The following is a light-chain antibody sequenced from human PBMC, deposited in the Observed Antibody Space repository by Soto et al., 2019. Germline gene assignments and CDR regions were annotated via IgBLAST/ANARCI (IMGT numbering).Light chain of an antibody. CDR1: QGISTY. Sequence: TITCRASQGISTYLAWYQQTPGKAPKLLIYAASTLQSGVPSRFSGSGSGTDFTLTISRLQPEDLATYYCQQLSSDPRGTFGPGTKVDIK. CDR2: AAS. J-gene: IGKJ3*01. CDR3: QQLSSDPRGT. V-gene: IGKV1-9*01.